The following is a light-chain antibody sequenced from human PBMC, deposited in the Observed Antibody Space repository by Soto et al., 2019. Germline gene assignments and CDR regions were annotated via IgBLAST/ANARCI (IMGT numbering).Light chain of an antibody. J-gene: IGLJ2*01. CDR1: RSDVGGYNY. CDR2: DVS. Sequence: QSALTQPASVSGSPGQSITISCTGTRSDVGGYNYVSWYQQHPGKAPKLMIYDVSNRPSGVSDRFSGSKSGNTASPTISGLQAEDEADDYCSSHTSSSTPVVFGGGTKLTVL. V-gene: IGLV2-14*01. CDR3: SSHTSSSTPVV.